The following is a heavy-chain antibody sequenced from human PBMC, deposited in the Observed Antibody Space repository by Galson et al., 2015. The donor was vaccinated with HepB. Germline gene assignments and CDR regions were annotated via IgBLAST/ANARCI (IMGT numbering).Heavy chain of an antibody. CDR1: GFTFSSYA. Sequence: SLRLSCAASGFTFSSYAMSWVRQAPGKGLEWVSAISGSDSSTYYADSVKGRFTISRDTSKNTLYLQMNSLRAEDTALYYCAKSFVQGVIRTDVWGKGTTVTVSS. CDR2: ISGSDSST. D-gene: IGHD3-10*02. J-gene: IGHJ6*04. V-gene: IGHV3-23*01. CDR3: AKSFVQGVIRTDV.